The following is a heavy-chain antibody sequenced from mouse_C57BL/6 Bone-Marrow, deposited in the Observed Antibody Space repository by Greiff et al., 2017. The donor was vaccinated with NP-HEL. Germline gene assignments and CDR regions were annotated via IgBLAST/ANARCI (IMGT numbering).Heavy chain of an antibody. V-gene: IGHV1-80*01. CDR1: GYEFSNYW. CDR2: IYPGDGDT. Sequence: QVQLKESGAELVKPGASVKISCKASGYEFSNYWMNWVKQRPGKGLEWIGQIYPGDGDTNYNGKFKDKATLTADTSSSTAYLQLSRQTSKDSAVNFCARGAYWGQGTRVTVSA. CDR3: ARGAY. J-gene: IGHJ3*01.